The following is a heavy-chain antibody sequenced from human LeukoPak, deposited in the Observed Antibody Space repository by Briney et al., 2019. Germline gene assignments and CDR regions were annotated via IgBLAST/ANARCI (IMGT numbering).Heavy chain of an antibody. J-gene: IGHJ4*02. Sequence: ASVKVSCKASGYTFTSYGISWVRQAPGQGLEWMGWINPNSGGTNYALKFQGRVTMTRDTSISTAYMELSRLRSDDTAVYYCARSKDGYGDYWGQGTLVTVSS. V-gene: IGHV1-2*02. CDR1: GYTFTSYG. D-gene: IGHD5-24*01. CDR2: INPNSGGT. CDR3: ARSKDGYGDY.